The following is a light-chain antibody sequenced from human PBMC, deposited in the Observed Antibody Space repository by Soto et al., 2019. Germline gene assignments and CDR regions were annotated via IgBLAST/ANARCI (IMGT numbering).Light chain of an antibody. CDR3: QQYGSPPRYT. CDR2: GAS. CDR1: QSVSNNY. V-gene: IGKV3-20*01. Sequence: EVVLTQSPGTLSLCPGERATLSCRASQSVSNNYLAWYQHRPGQAPRLLIYGASNRATGLPDRFSGSGSGTVFTLTISRLEPEDFAVYYCQQYGSPPRYTFGQGTKLEIK. J-gene: IGKJ2*01.